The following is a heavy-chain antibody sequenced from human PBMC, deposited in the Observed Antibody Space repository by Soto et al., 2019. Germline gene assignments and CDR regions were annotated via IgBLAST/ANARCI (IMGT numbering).Heavy chain of an antibody. Sequence: QVQLQESGPGLVKPSETLSLTCTVSGGSISSYYWSWIRQPPGKGLEWIGYIYYSGSTNYNPSLKSRVTISEDTSKNQFSLKLSSVTAADTAVYYCARFQDIVVVPAAVPYNWFDPWGQGTLVTVSS. CDR2: IYYSGST. V-gene: IGHV4-59*08. J-gene: IGHJ5*02. D-gene: IGHD2-2*01. CDR3: ARFQDIVVVPAAVPYNWFDP. CDR1: GGSISSYY.